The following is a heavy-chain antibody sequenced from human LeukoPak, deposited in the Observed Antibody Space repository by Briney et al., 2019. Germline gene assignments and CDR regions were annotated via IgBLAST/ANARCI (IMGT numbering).Heavy chain of an antibody. J-gene: IGHJ3*02. CDR1: DGSFSGYY. CDR2: INQSEGT. CDR3: ARRTMDSRGYSSSGVFDI. D-gene: IGHD6-13*01. V-gene: IGHV4-34*01. Sequence: SETLSLTCAVYDGSFSGYYWSWIRQPPGKGLEWIGEINQSEGTNYNPSLKRRATISVDTSKNEFSLKLSFVTAADTAVYSCARRTMDSRGYSSSGVFDIWGQGTMVTVSS.